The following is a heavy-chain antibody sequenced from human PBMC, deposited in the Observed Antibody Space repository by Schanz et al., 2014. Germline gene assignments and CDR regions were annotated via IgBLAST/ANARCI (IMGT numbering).Heavy chain of an antibody. Sequence: QVQLVQSGDEVKEPGASVKVSCEASRYTFNTYGLNWVRQAPGQGLEWMGWISAYTNNTNYAQKVQGRVTMTTDTSTGTAYMELRSLRSDDTAVYYCARDRRRYCSTASCLHDNWFDPWGQGTLVTVSS. CDR2: ISAYTNNT. CDR1: RYTFNTYG. J-gene: IGHJ5*02. CDR3: ARDRRRYCSTASCLHDNWFDP. D-gene: IGHD2-2*01. V-gene: IGHV1-18*01.